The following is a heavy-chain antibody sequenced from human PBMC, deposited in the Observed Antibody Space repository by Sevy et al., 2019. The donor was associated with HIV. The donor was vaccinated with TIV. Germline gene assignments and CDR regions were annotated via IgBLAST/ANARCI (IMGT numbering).Heavy chain of an antibody. J-gene: IGHJ3*02. CDR1: GFTFSSYA. D-gene: IGHD3-9*01. CDR3: AKDLTNYDILTGPSSWVDAFDI. CDR2: ISGSGGST. V-gene: IGHV3-23*01. Sequence: GGSLRLSCAASGFTFSSYARSWVRQAPGKGLEWVSAISGSGGSTYYADSVKGRFTISRDNSKNTLYLQMNSLRAEDTAVYYCAKDLTNYDILTGPSSWVDAFDIWGQGTMVTVSS.